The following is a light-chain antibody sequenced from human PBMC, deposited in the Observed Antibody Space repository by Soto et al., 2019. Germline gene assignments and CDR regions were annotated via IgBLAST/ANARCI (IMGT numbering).Light chain of an antibody. CDR2: DNN. Sequence: QSVLTQPPSVSAAPGQKVTISCSGSSSDIGKNYVSWYQQLPGTAPKLLIYDNNKRPSGIPDRFSGSKSGSSATLDITGLQTGDEADYYCGTWDSSLSAVVFGGGTKVTVL. J-gene: IGLJ2*01. CDR3: GTWDSSLSAVV. CDR1: SSDIGKNY. V-gene: IGLV1-51*01.